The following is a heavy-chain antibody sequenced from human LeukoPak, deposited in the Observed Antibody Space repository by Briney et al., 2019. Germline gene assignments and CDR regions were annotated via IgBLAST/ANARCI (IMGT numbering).Heavy chain of an antibody. CDR3: ARVGVKQWLVGAGVGAFDI. Sequence: ASVKVCCKASGYTFTSYGISWVRQAPGQGVEWMGWISAYNGNTNYAQKLQGRVTMTTDTSTSTAYMELRGLRSDDTAVYYCARVGVKQWLVGAGVGAFDIWGQGTMVTVSS. J-gene: IGHJ3*02. D-gene: IGHD6-19*01. CDR2: ISAYNGNT. CDR1: GYTFTSYG. V-gene: IGHV1-18*01.